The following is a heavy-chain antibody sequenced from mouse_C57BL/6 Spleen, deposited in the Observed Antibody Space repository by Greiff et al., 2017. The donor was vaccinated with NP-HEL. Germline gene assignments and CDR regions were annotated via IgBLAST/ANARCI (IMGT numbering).Heavy chain of an antibody. CDR3: ARRRDYSNFPYYFDY. CDR1: GYAFSSSW. CDR2: IYPGDGDT. V-gene: IGHV1-82*01. J-gene: IGHJ2*01. Sequence: QVQLKQSGPELVKPGASVKISCKASGYAFSSSWMNWVKQRPGKGLEWIGRIYPGDGDTNYNGKFKGKATLTADKSSSTAYMQLSSLTSEDSAVYFCARRRDYSNFPYYFDYWGQGTTLTVSS. D-gene: IGHD2-5*01.